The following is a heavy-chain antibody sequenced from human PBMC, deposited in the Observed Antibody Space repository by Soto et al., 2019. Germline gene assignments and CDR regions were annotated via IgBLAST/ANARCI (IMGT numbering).Heavy chain of an antibody. CDR1: GFTFSSYA. CDR3: AKTKCSGGSCYSVAYAFDI. J-gene: IGHJ3*02. D-gene: IGHD2-15*01. V-gene: IGHV3-23*01. CDR2: ISGSGGST. Sequence: EVQLLESGGGLVQPGGSLRLSCAASGFTFSSYAMSWVRQAQGKGLEWVSAISGSGGSTYYADSVKGRFTISRDNSKNTLYLQMNSLRAEDTAVYYCAKTKCSGGSCYSVAYAFDIWGQGTMVTVSS.